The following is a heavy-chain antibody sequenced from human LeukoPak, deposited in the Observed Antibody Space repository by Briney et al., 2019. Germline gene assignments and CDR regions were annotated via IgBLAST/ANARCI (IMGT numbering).Heavy chain of an antibody. V-gene: IGHV4-30-4*08. CDR3: ARHSGYHDY. CDR2: IYYSGST. J-gene: IGHJ4*02. D-gene: IGHD5-12*01. Sequence: SETLSLTCTVSGYSISSGYYWSWIRQPPGKGLEWIGYIYYSGSTYYNPSLKSRVTISVDTSKNQFSLKLSSVTAADTAVYYCARHSGYHDYWGQGTLVTVSS. CDR1: GYSISSGYY.